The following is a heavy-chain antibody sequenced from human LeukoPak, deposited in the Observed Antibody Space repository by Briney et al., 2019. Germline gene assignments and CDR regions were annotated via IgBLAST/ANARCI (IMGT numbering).Heavy chain of an antibody. V-gene: IGHV3-53*01. CDR2: IYSDGGT. CDR1: GFTVSSNY. J-gene: IGHJ4*02. D-gene: IGHD3-22*01. CDR3: ARGRRDTSGSGSFDC. Sequence: GGSLRLSCAASGFTVSSNYMTWVRQAPGKGLEWVSVIYSDGGTYYADSVKGRFTISRDNSKNTLYLQMNSLRDEDTAVYYCARGRRDTSGSGSFDCWGQGTLVTVSS.